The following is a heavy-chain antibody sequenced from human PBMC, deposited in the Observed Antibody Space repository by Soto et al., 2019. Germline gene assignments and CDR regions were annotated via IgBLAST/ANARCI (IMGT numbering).Heavy chain of an antibody. Sequence: QVQLVESGGGVVQPGKSLRLSCAASGIAFSGCGMFWVRQTPSKGLEWVAAISSDGSQKYYADSVKGRFTISRDNSKNTLYVQMNGLTTEDTAVYYYANYIVWGHWYCDLWGRGTLVTVSS. CDR1: GIAFSGCG. V-gene: IGHV3-30*18. D-gene: IGHD3-16*01. CDR2: ISSDGSQK. J-gene: IGHJ2*01. CDR3: ANYIVWGHWYCDL.